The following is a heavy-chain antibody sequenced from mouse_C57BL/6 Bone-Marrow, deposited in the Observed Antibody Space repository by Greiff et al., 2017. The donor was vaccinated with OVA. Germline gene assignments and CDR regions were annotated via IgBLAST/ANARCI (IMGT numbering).Heavy chain of an antibody. J-gene: IGHJ2*01. V-gene: IGHV1-81*01. Sequence: VQVVESGAELARPGASVKLSCKASGYTFTSYGISWVKQRPGQGLEWIGEIYPRSGNTYYNEKFKGKATLTADKSSSTAYMELRSLTSEDSAVYFCARSPIYYYGSSFFDYWGQGTTLTVSS. CDR2: IYPRSGNT. CDR3: ARSPIYYYGSSFFDY. D-gene: IGHD1-1*01. CDR1: GYTFTSYG.